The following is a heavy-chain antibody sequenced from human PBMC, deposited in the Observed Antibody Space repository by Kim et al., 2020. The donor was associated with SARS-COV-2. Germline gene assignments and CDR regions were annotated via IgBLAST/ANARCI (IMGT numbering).Heavy chain of an antibody. D-gene: IGHD3-10*01. CDR3: AGITMVRGVRWFDP. J-gene: IGHJ5*02. V-gene: IGHV4-59*01. Sequence: NPSLKSGVTISVDTSKNQFSLKLGSVTAADTAVYYCAGITMVRGVRWFDPWGQGTLVTVSS.